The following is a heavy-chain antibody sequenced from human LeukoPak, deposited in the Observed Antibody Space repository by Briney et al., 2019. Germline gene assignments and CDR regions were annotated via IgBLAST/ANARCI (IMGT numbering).Heavy chain of an antibody. J-gene: IGHJ4*02. CDR1: GFTFSSYS. CDR2: IGSSTGTI. CDR3: VRYYYGSGCLDY. Sequence: GGSLRLSCAASGFTFSSYSMSWVRQVPGKGLEWVSYIGSSTGTIYYADSVKGRFTISRDNAKNSLYLQMNSLRAEDTAVYYCVRYYYGSGCLDYWGQGTLVTVSS. D-gene: IGHD3-10*01. V-gene: IGHV3-48*04.